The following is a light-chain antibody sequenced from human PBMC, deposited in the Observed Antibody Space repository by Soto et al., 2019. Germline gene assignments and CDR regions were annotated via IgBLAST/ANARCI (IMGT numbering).Light chain of an antibody. Sequence: QSVLTQPASVSGSPGQSITISCTGTRSDVGGYNYVSWYQQHPGKAPTLMIYDVSNRPSGVSNRFSGSKSGNTASLTISGLQAEDEADYYCSSYTSSSTVVFGGGTKVTVL. J-gene: IGLJ2*01. CDR1: RSDVGGYNY. CDR3: SSYTSSSTVV. CDR2: DVS. V-gene: IGLV2-14*01.